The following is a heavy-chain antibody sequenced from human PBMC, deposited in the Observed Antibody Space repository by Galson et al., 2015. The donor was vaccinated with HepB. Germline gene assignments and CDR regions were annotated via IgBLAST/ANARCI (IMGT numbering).Heavy chain of an antibody. D-gene: IGHD3-3*01. J-gene: IGHJ4*02. CDR3: VQGATIFGVVGELFDH. V-gene: IGHV3-30-3*01. CDR1: GFIFSSYV. Sequence: SLRLSCAASGFIFSSYVMHWVRQAPGKGLEWVAIISYDGTNKYYGDSVKGRFTISRDNSKNTLYLQMNSLRTEDTAVYYCVQGATIFGVVGELFDHWGQGTLVTVSS. CDR2: ISYDGTNK.